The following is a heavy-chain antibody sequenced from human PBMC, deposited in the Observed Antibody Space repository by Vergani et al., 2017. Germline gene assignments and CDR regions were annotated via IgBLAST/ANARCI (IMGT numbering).Heavy chain of an antibody. J-gene: IGHJ4*02. D-gene: IGHD5-12*01. CDR2: IYHSGST. CDR3: AAMTPVATIRY. Sequence: QLQLQESGSGLVKPSQTLSLTCAVSGGSISSGGYSWSWIRQPPGKGLEWIGYIYHSGSTYYNPSLKSRVTISVDTSKNQFSLKLSSVTAADTAVYYCAAMTPVATIRYWGQGTLVTVSS. CDR1: GGSISSGGYS. V-gene: IGHV4-30-2*01.